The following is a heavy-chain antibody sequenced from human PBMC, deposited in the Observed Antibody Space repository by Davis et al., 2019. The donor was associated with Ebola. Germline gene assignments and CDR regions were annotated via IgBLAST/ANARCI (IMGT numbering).Heavy chain of an antibody. D-gene: IGHD6-19*01. V-gene: IGHV6-1*01. Sequence: MPSQTLSLTCALSGDSVSSNSAAWNWIRQSPSRGLEWLGRTYYRSKWYNDYAVSVKSRITINPDTSKNQFSLQLNSVTPEDTAVYYCARDGIAVAGILYYYYGMDVWGKGTTVTVSS. CDR3: ARDGIAVAGILYYYYGMDV. CDR1: GDSVSSNSAA. CDR2: TYYRSKWYN. J-gene: IGHJ6*04.